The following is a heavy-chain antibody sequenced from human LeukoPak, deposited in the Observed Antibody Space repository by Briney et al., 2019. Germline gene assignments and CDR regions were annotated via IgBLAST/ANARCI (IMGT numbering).Heavy chain of an antibody. J-gene: IGHJ4*02. CDR2: IKSKTDGGTT. V-gene: IGHV3-15*01. CDR3: TTGGYGGQFDY. Sequence: PGGSLRLSCAASGFAFSNAWMSWVRQAPGKGLEWVGRIKSKTDGGTTDYAAPVKGRFTISRDDSKNTLYLQMNSLRTEDTAVYYCTTGGYGGQFDYWGQGTLVTVSS. D-gene: IGHD5-12*01. CDR1: GFAFSNAW.